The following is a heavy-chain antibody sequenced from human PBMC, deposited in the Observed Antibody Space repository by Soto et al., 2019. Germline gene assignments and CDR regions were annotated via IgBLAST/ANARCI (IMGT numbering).Heavy chain of an antibody. CDR1: GGSVSSDSYY. CDR3: ARLANWFDP. J-gene: IGHJ5*02. V-gene: IGHV4-61*01. Sequence: SETLSLTCTVSGGSVSSDSYYWSWIRQAPGKGLEWIGYIFHRGRTNYNPSLKSRVTISVDTSENQFSLNLSSVTAADTAVYYCARLANWFDPWGQGTLVTVSS. CDR2: IFHRGRT.